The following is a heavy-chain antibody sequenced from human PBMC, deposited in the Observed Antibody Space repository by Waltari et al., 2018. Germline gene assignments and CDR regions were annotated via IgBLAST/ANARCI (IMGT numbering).Heavy chain of an antibody. D-gene: IGHD7-27*01. CDR2: IIPIFGTT. J-gene: IGHJ4*02. CDR1: GGTFSRNV. V-gene: IGHV1-69*01. CDR3: ASRSTGDRDY. Sequence: QVQLEQSGAEVKKPGSSVTVSCKAAGGTFSRNVVSWVRQARGQGLEWMGGIIPIFGTTNYAQKFQDRVTISADASTNTVYMELNGLRSEDTGVYFCASRSTGDRDYWGQGTLVTVSS.